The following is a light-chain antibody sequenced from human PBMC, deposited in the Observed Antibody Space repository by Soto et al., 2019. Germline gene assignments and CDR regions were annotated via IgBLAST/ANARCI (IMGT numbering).Light chain of an antibody. CDR1: QDIRND. CDR3: LQGFNYPWT. CDR2: AAS. V-gene: IGKV1-6*01. J-gene: IGKJ1*01. Sequence: AIQMTQSPSSLSASVGDRVTITCRASQDIRNDLGWYQQKPGKTPKLLIFAASSLQSGVPSRFSGSGSCTDFTLTISSLQPEDFATYYCLQGFNYPWTFGQGTKVEIE.